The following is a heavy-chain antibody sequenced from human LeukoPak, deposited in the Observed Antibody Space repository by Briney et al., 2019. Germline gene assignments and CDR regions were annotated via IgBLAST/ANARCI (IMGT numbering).Heavy chain of an antibody. CDR3: ARDLDWILFDY. D-gene: IGHD3-9*01. CDR1: GFTFNTYW. J-gene: IGHJ4*02. CDR2: VNREGTTT. V-gene: IGHV3-74*03. Sequence: GGSLRLSCAPSGFTFNTYWMHWVRQAPGKGLVWVARVNREGTTTTYADSVKGRFTISRDNAKNTLYLQMNNLRAEDTAVYYCARDLDWILFDYWGQGTLVTVSS.